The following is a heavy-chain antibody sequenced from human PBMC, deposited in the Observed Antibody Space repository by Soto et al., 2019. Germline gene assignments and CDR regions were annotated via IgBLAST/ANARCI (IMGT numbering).Heavy chain of an antibody. Sequence: ASVKFSCKASGYTFTSYAMHWVRQAPGQRLEWMGWINAGNGNTKYSQKFQGRVTITRDTSASTAYMELSSLRSEDTAVYYCARAEGPVAAESSFDPWGQGTLVTVSS. D-gene: IGHD2-15*01. J-gene: IGHJ5*02. CDR2: INAGNGNT. CDR3: ARAEGPVAAESSFDP. V-gene: IGHV1-3*01. CDR1: GYTFTSYA.